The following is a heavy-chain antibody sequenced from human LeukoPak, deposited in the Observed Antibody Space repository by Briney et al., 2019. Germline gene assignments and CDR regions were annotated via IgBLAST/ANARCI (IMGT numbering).Heavy chain of an antibody. CDR1: GFTFSSYD. D-gene: IGHD3-9*01. V-gene: IGHV3-23*01. J-gene: IGHJ4*02. CDR2: IRSDGGST. Sequence: GGSLRLSCAASGFTFSSYDMSWVRQAPGKGLEWVSFIRSDGGSTLYADSVKGRFTISRDNSKNTLYAEMTSLRAEDTAVYYCARTYNIRYFDTWGQGTLVTVSS. CDR3: ARTYNIRYFDT.